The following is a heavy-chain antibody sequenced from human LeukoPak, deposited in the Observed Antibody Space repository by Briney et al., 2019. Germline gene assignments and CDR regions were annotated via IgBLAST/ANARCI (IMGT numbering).Heavy chain of an antibody. J-gene: IGHJ4*02. CDR3: AKSNGYGLIDY. D-gene: IGHD5-12*01. CDR1: GASISSSNYY. CDR2: IYSSGNT. V-gene: IGHV4-39*01. Sequence: SETLSLTCAVSGASISSSNYYWGWVRQSPGTGLEWIGNIYSSGNTYYNASLKSRVTMYIDTSKNQSSLKLSSVTAADTAMYYCAKSNGYGLIDYWGQGTLVTVSS.